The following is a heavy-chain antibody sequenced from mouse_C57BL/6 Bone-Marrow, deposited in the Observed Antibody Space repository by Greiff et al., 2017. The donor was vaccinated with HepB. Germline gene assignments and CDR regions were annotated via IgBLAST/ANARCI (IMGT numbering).Heavy chain of an antibody. CDR1: GYAFSSSW. Sequence: QVQLQQSGPELVKPGASVKISCKASGYAFSSSWMNWVKQRPGKGLEWIGRIYPGDGDTTYNGKFKGKATLTADKSSSTAYMQLSSLTSEDSAVDFCAKAYGSSYPAWFAYWGQGTLVTVSA. J-gene: IGHJ3*01. CDR3: AKAYGSSYPAWFAY. D-gene: IGHD1-1*01. V-gene: IGHV1-82*01. CDR2: IYPGDGDT.